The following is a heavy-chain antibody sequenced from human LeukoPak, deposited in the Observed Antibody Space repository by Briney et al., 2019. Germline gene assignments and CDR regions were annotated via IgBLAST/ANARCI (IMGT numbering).Heavy chain of an antibody. J-gene: IGHJ3*02. V-gene: IGHV3-66*01. Sequence: GGSLRLSCTVSGFTVSTNSMSWVRQAPGKGLEWVSFIYSDNTHYSDSVKGRFTISRDNAKNSLYLQMNSLRAEDTAVYYCARAKRNAFDIWGQGTMVTVSS. CDR2: IYSDNT. CDR3: ARAKRNAFDI. CDR1: GFTVSTNS.